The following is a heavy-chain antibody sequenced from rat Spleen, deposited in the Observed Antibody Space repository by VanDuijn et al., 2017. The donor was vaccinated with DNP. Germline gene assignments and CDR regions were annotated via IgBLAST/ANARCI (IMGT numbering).Heavy chain of an antibody. CDR3: ARQDPLLLTLFTY. CDR2: ISGGGGST. D-gene: IGHD1-1*01. V-gene: IGHV5-25*01. J-gene: IGHJ3*01. Sequence: EVQLVESGGGLVQPGRSLKLSCAASGFTFSDHNMAWVRQAPTKGLEWVASISGGGGSTYYRDPVKGRFTISRDNAKSTLYLQMDSLRSEDTATYYCARQDPLLLTLFTYWGQGTLVTVSS. CDR1: GFTFSDHN.